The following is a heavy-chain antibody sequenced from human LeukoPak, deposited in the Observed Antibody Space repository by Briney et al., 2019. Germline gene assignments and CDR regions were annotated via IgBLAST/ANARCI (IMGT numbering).Heavy chain of an antibody. CDR3: ARALGKYYGSGSYYNVNYYYGMDV. CDR1: GGSFSGYY. J-gene: IGHJ6*02. CDR2: INHSGST. Sequence: SETLSLTCAVYGGSFSGYYWSWIRQPPGKGLEWIGEINHSGSTNYSPSLKSRVTISVDTSKNQFSLKLSSVTAADTAVYYCARALGKYYGSGSYYNVNYYYGMDVWGQGTTVTVSS. D-gene: IGHD3-10*01. V-gene: IGHV4-34*01.